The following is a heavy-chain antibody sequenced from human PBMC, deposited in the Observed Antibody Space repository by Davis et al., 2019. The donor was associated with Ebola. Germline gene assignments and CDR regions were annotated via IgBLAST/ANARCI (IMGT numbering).Heavy chain of an antibody. D-gene: IGHD1-26*01. J-gene: IGHJ4*02. CDR3: ARISRSQVGTTR. Sequence: GESLKISCAASGFTFSNDWMTWVRQAPGKGLEWVASINADGSDKYYVDSVKGRFTISKDNAKNSLYLQMNSLRAEDTAVYYCARISRSQVGTTRWGQGTLVTVSS. CDR1: GFTFSNDW. V-gene: IGHV3-7*03. CDR2: INADGSDK.